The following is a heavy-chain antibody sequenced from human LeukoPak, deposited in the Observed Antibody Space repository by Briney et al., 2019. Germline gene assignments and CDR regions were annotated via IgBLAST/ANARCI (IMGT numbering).Heavy chain of an antibody. Sequence: GRSLRLSCAASGFTFSSYGMHWVRQAPGKGLEWVAVIWYDGSNKYYADSVKGRFTISRDNSKNTLYLQMNSLRAEDTAVYYCARDLAGTKNGYYYYYMDVWGKGTTVTVSS. D-gene: IGHD1-1*01. CDR2: IWYDGSNK. CDR1: GFTFSSYG. CDR3: ARDLAGTKNGYYYYYMDV. V-gene: IGHV3-33*01. J-gene: IGHJ6*03.